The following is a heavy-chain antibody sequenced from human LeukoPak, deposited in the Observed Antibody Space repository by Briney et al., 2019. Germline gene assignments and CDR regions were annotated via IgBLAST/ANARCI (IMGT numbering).Heavy chain of an antibody. Sequence: PGGSLRLSCAASGFTFSSYAMHWVRQAPGKGLEWVAVISYDGSNKYYADSVKGRFTISRDNSKNTLYPQMNSLRAEDTAVYYCARDRNYYDSSGKAVGYGMDVWAKGPRPPSP. CDR3: ARDRNYYDSSGKAVGYGMDV. J-gene: IGHJ6*02. V-gene: IGHV3-30-3*01. D-gene: IGHD3-22*01. CDR2: ISYDGSNK. CDR1: GFTFSSYA.